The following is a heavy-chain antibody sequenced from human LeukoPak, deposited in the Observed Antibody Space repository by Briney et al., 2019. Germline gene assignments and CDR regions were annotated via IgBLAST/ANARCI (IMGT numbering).Heavy chain of an antibody. D-gene: IGHD3-22*01. Sequence: ASVKVSCKASGYTLTNYGISWVRQAPGQGLEWRGWISAYNGHTKYAQKVQGRVTMTRDTSTSTAYMELRSLRSDDTAVYYCARDGHRRYHYDSSGREDAFDIWGQGTMVTVSS. CDR2: ISAYNGHT. J-gene: IGHJ3*02. CDR1: GYTLTNYG. V-gene: IGHV1-18*01. CDR3: ARDGHRRYHYDSSGREDAFDI.